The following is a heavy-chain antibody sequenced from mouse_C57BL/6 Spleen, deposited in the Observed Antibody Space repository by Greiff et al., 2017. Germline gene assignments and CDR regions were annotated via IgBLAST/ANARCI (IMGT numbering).Heavy chain of an antibody. CDR2: IDPSDSYT. CDR3: ARYCYGRSDCAWDY. CDR1: GYTFTSYW. Sequence: QVQLQQPGAELVKPGASVKLSCKTSGYTFTSYWMQWVKQRPGQGLEWIGEIDPSDSYTNYNQKFKGKATLTVDTSSSTAYMQLSSLTSEDSAVYYCARYCYGRSDCAWDYWGQGTSVTVSS. J-gene: IGHJ4*01. D-gene: IGHD1-1*01. V-gene: IGHV1-50*01.